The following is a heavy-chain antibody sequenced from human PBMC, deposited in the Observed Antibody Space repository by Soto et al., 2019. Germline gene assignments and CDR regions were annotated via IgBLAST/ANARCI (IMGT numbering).Heavy chain of an antibody. CDR1: GFIFTGHA. Sequence: QVQLVESGGGVVQPGRSLKLSCAASGFIFTGHAMHWVRQAPGKGLEWLAVISSDGNIIFYGDSVKGRFTISRDNSKNTLHLQMSSLRTEDTAVYYCVRENYGFSVGSFDYWGQGTQAIVSS. J-gene: IGHJ4*02. D-gene: IGHD3-3*01. V-gene: IGHV3-30-3*01. CDR2: ISSDGNII. CDR3: VRENYGFSVGSFDY.